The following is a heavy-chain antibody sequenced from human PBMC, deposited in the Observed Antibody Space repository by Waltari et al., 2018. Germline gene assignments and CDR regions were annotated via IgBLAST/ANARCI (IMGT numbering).Heavy chain of an antibody. J-gene: IGHJ4*02. D-gene: IGHD3-10*01. V-gene: IGHV3-7*03. CDR2: INYDGSEK. Sequence: EVQLVESGGGLVQPGGSLGLSCAVSEFTFSTYWMTWVRQASGRGLEWVANINYDGSEKNYVDSVKGRFTISRDNARNSLYLQMNSLRAEDTAVYYCATYRWLGYWGQGTLVTVSS. CDR3: ATYRWLGY. CDR1: EFTFSTYW.